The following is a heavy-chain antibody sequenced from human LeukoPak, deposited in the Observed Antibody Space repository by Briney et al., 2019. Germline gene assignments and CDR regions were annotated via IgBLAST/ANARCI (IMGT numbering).Heavy chain of an antibody. D-gene: IGHD6-6*01. Sequence: GGSLRLSCAVSGFNLNSYAMHWVRQAPGKGLGWVAVIRHDEANSFYADSVQGRFTISRDTSKKLLYLQMNSLRVEDTAVYYCAKEYTPSSPLGELDSWGQGTLVTVYS. CDR2: IRHDEANS. J-gene: IGHJ4*02. V-gene: IGHV3-30*02. CDR1: GFNLNSYA. CDR3: AKEYTPSSPLGELDS.